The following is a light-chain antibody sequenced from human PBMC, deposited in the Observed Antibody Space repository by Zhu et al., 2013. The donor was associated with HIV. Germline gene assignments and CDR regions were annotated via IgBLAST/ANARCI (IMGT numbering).Light chain of an antibody. CDR3: QQYNNWPLA. J-gene: IGKJ4*01. CDR2: AAS. CDR1: QDIINY. Sequence: DIQMTQSPSAMSASVGDRVTITCRASQDIINYLAWFQQKPGTVPKXLIXAASSLQSGVPSRFSGSGSGTDFTLTIRSLQSEDFAVYYCQQYNNWPLAFGGGTKVEIK. V-gene: IGKV1-17*03.